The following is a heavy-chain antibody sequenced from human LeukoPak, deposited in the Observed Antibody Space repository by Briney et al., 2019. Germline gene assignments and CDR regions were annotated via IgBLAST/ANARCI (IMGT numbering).Heavy chain of an antibody. CDR2: IRSKAYGGTT. J-gene: IGHJ4*02. CDR3: TRVTVVVPAAVSPEY. CDR1: GFTFGDYA. Sequence: PGRSLRLSCTASGFTFGDYAMSWVRQAPGKGLEWVGFIRSKAYGGTTENAASVKGRFTISRDDSKSIAYLQMNSLKTEDTAVYYCTRVTVVVPAAVSPEYWGQGTLVTVSS. V-gene: IGHV3-49*04. D-gene: IGHD2-2*01.